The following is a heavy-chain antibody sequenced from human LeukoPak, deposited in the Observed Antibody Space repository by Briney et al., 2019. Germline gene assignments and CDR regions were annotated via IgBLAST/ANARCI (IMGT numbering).Heavy chain of an antibody. D-gene: IGHD5/OR15-5a*01. CDR1: GGSFTEYH. Sequence: SETLSLTCAVYGGSFTEYHWSWIRQPPGKSLEWIGEINYTGRTHYNPSLTSRVTISIDMPERQFSLRLTSVTAADTAVYYCARERRVEVSARQTVAFDMWAQGTMVIVSS. J-gene: IGHJ3*02. CDR2: INYTGRT. CDR3: ARERRVEVSARQTVAFDM. V-gene: IGHV4-34*01.